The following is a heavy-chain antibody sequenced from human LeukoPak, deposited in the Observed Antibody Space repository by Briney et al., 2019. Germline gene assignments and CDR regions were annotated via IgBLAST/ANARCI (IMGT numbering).Heavy chain of an antibody. D-gene: IGHD3-22*01. CDR1: GFTFSSYA. J-gene: IGHJ4*02. CDR2: ISGSGGST. CDR3: AKFSDTSGYYSLGSDY. Sequence: GGSLRPSCAASGFTFSSYAMSWVRQAPGKGLEWVSAISGSGGSTYYADSVKGRFTISRDNSKNTLYVQMNSLRVEDTAVYYCAKFSDTSGYYSLGSDYWGQGTLVTVSS. V-gene: IGHV3-23*01.